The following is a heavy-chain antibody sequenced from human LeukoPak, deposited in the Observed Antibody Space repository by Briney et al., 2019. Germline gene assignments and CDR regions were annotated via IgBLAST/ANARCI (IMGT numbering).Heavy chain of an antibody. J-gene: IGHJ4*02. CDR2: ISAYNGNT. CDR1: GYSFTNFR. D-gene: IGHD3-22*01. Sequence: ASVKVSCKTSGYSFTNFRITWVRQAPGQGLEWMGWISAYNGNTNYAQKLQGRVTMTTDTSTSTAYMELRSLRSDDTAVYYCARAGHRRYYYDNGYDYWGQGTLVTVSS. V-gene: IGHV1-18*01. CDR3: ARAGHRRYYYDNGYDY.